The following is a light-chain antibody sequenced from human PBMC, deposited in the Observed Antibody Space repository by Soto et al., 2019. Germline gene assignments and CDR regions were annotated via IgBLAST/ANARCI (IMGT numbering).Light chain of an antibody. J-gene: IGLJ3*02. CDR3: AVWDDSLNGWV. V-gene: IGLV1-44*01. CDR2: SDN. Sequence: QPVLTQPPSASGTPGQRVTISCSGSSSNVGVNSVNWYQQLPGTAPKLLIYSDNQRPSGVPDRLSASKSGTSASLAISGLQSEDEADYYCAVWDDSLNGWVFGGGTKLTVL. CDR1: SSNVGVNS.